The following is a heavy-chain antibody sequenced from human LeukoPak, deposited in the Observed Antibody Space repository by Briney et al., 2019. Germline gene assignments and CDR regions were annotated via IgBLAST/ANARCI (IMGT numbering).Heavy chain of an antibody. D-gene: IGHD3-22*01. CDR1: GGSISSYY. J-gene: IGHJ4*02. Sequence: SETLSLTCTVSGGSISSYYWSWIRQPPGKGLEWIGYIYYSGSANYNPSLKSRVTISVDTSKNQFSLKLSSVTAADTAVYYCARGHQPDYYDSSGYDYWGQGTLVTVSS. CDR2: IYYSGSA. V-gene: IGHV4-59*12. CDR3: ARGHQPDYYDSSGYDY.